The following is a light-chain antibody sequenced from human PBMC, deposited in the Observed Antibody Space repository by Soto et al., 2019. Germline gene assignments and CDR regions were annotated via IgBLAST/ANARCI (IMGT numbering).Light chain of an antibody. V-gene: IGKV3-20*01. J-gene: IGKJ4*01. Sequence: EIVLTQSPGTLSLSAGDGVSLSCRASQTVPNNYLAWYQQKPDQATRLLIFGASNRATGIPDRFGGSGSGTDFTLSISRLEPEDFAVYYCQQYGASPLTFGGGARLEVK. CDR3: QQYGASPLT. CDR2: GAS. CDR1: QTVPNNY.